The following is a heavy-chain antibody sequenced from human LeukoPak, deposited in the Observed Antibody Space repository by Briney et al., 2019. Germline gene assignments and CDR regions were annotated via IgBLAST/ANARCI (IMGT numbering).Heavy chain of an antibody. D-gene: IGHD5-12*01. CDR1: GYTFTSYG. J-gene: IGHJ4*02. CDR2: ISAYNGDT. Sequence: GASVKVSCKASGYTFTSYGISWVRQAPGQGLEWMEWISAYNGDTNYAQKFQGRVTVTTDTSTTTAYMELRSLRSDDSAVYYCARRSGYDRRMGTLDFWGQGTLVTVSS. V-gene: IGHV1-18*01. CDR3: ARRSGYDRRMGTLDF.